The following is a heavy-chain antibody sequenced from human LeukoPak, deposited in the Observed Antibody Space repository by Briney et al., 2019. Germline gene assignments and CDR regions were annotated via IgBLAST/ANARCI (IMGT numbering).Heavy chain of an antibody. CDR2: IVVGSGNT. Sequence: TSVKVSCKASGFTFTSSAVQWVRQARGQRLEWIGWIVVGSGNTNYAQKFQERVTITRDMSTSTAYMELSSLRSEDTAVYYCAADGSDYCSSTSCRPTPVAGWGQGTLVTVSS. CDR3: AADGSDYCSSTSCRPTPVAG. V-gene: IGHV1-58*01. D-gene: IGHD2-2*01. J-gene: IGHJ4*02. CDR1: GFTFTSSA.